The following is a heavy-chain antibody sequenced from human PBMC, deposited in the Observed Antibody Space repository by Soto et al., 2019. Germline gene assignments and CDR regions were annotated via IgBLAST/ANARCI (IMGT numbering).Heavy chain of an antibody. Sequence: PGESLKISCKGSGYSFTSYWIGWVRQMPGKGLEWMGIIYPGDSDTRDSPSFQGQVTISADKSISTAYLQWSSLKASDTAMYYCARGAYYDFWSGYYGRYYYYYGMDVWGQGTTVTVSS. CDR3: ARGAYYDFWSGYYGRYYYYYGMDV. CDR1: GYSFTSYW. CDR2: IYPGDSDT. J-gene: IGHJ6*02. V-gene: IGHV5-51*01. D-gene: IGHD3-3*01.